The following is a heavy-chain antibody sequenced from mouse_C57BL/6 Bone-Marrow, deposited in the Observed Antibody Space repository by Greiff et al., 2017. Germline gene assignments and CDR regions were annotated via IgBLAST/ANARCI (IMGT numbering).Heavy chain of an antibody. Sequence: VKLMESDAELVKPGASVKISCKVSGYTFTDHTIHWMKQRPEQGLEWIGYIYPRDGSTKYNEKFKGKATLTADKSSSTAYMQLNSLTSEDSAVYFCARFLCDYDGSFDYWGQGTTLTVSS. CDR2: IYPRDGST. V-gene: IGHV1-78*01. D-gene: IGHD2-4*01. CDR3: ARFLCDYDGSFDY. J-gene: IGHJ2*01. CDR1: GYTFTDHT.